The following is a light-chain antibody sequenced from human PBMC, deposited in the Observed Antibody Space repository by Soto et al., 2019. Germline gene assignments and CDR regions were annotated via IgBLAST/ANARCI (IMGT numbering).Light chain of an antibody. V-gene: IGLV2-14*01. CDR3: SSYTTSSTPSYV. CDR2: EVS. J-gene: IGLJ1*01. CDR1: SSDVGTYSY. Sequence: QSALTQPSSLSGSPGQSITISFTGTSSDVGTYSYVSWYQHHPGKAPKLIIYEVSNRPSGVSSRFSGSNSDNTASLTISGLLADDEADYYCSSYTTSSTPSYVFGTGTKVTVL.